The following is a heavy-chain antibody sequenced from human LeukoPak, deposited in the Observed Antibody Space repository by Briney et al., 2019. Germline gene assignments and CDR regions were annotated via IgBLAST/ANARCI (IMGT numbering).Heavy chain of an antibody. D-gene: IGHD2-21*01. CDR2: VHQSGGT. CDR1: GGSISSTLYY. CDR3: AKHILGPPAFDS. J-gene: IGHJ4*02. V-gene: IGHV4-39*07. Sequence: NPSETLSLTCSVSGGSISSTLYYWAWIRQPPGKGLEWIGEVHQSGGTNYNPSLKSRVAMSVDKSRNQFSLSLNSVTAADTAAYYCAKHILGPPAFDSWGQGMLVTVSS.